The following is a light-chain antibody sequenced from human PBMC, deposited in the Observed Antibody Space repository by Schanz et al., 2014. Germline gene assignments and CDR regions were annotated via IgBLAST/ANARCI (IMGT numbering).Light chain of an antibody. CDR2: DVS. Sequence: QSALTQPASVSGSPGQSITIYFPFPRLSFGAYNSFSWYQHHPGKAPKLMIYDVSNRPSGVSYRFSGSKSGNTASLTISGLQAEDEADYYCSSYTSSSTLVFGGGTKLTVL. V-gene: IGLV2-14*03. CDR3: SSYTSSSTLV. J-gene: IGLJ2*01. CDR1: RLSFGAYNS.